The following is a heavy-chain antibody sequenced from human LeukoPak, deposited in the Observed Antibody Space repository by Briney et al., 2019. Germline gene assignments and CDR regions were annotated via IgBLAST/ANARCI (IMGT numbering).Heavy chain of an antibody. CDR1: GFTFSSYG. J-gene: IGHJ4*02. Sequence: GGSLRLSCAASGFTFSSYGMHWVRQAPGKGLEWAAVISYDGSNKYYADSVKGRFTISRDNSKNTLYLQMNSLRAEDTAVYYCAKGAATAGGAAFDYWGQGTLVTVSS. CDR2: ISYDGSNK. D-gene: IGHD2-21*02. V-gene: IGHV3-30*18. CDR3: AKGAATAGGAAFDY.